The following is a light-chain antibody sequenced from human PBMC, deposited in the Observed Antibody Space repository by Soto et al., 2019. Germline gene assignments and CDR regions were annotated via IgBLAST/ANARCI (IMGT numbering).Light chain of an antibody. CDR1: QSVKSSY. J-gene: IGKJ1*01. CDR3: QQYANSPRT. Sequence: EPLLTQSPGTLSLSPGERAILSCRASQSVKSSYLAWYQPKPGQAPRLLIYGVSTRATGTTDRFSGSGSGTDFTLTIIRLEPEDFAVYYCQQYANSPRTFGQGTKV. CDR2: GVS. V-gene: IGKV3-20*01.